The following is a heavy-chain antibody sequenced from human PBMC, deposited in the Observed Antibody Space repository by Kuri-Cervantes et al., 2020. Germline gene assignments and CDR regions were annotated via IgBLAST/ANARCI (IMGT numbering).Heavy chain of an antibody. CDR1: GFTFSSSW. D-gene: IGHD3-9*01. J-gene: IGHJ6*02. CDR2: ISSDGIIT. Sequence: GESLKISCAASGFTFSSSWMHWLRQAPGKGLVWVSRISSDGIITNYADAVKGRFTISRDNSKNTLYLQMNSLRAEDTAVYYCAKGGSYDILTGYRHYYTFNAMDVWGQGTTVTVSS. V-gene: IGHV3-74*01. CDR3: AKGGSYDILTGYRHYYTFNAMDV.